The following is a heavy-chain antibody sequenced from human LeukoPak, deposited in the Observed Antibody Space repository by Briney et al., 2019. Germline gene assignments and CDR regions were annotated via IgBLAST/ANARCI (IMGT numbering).Heavy chain of an antibody. D-gene: IGHD6-19*01. Sequence: SETLSLTCAVYGGSFSGYYWSWIRQPPGKGLEWIGEINHSGSTNYNPSLKSRVTTSVDTSKNQFSLKLSSVTAADTAVYYCARAGKGWLVHRRGFDYWGQGTLVTVSS. CDR3: ARAGKGWLVHRRGFDY. CDR2: INHSGST. CDR1: GGSFSGYY. J-gene: IGHJ4*02. V-gene: IGHV4-34*01.